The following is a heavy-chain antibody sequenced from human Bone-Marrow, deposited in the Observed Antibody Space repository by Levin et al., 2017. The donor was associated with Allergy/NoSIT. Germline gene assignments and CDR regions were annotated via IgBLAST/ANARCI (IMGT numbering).Heavy chain of an antibody. J-gene: IGHJ4*02. CDR2: ISWDAKYT. CDR3: VKEGGGFDY. V-gene: IGHV3-43D*03. Sequence: GGSLRLSCAASGFSFRDYAMHWVRQAPGKGLEWVSLISWDAKYTNYGDSVRGRFTVSSDNTEGFLYLQMNSLGSDDTAVYYCVKEGGGFDYWGQGTLVTVSS. CDR1: GFSFRDYA.